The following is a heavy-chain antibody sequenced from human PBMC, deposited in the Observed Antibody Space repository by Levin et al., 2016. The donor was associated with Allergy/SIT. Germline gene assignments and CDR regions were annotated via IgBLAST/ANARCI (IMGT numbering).Heavy chain of an antibody. CDR2: INARGDDT. CDR1: GFTFTSHA. CDR3: AKGPSQGGYTYGSDPFRHYGFDV. V-gene: IGHV3-23*01. Sequence: GGSLRLSCAASGFTFTSHAMSWVRHTPGKGLEWISSINARGDDTYYGASVKGRFTISRDNSKDTMYLQMNGLRGEDTAIYYCAKGPSQGGYTYGSDPFRHYGFDVWGRGTTVTVSS. J-gene: IGHJ6*01. D-gene: IGHD5-18*01.